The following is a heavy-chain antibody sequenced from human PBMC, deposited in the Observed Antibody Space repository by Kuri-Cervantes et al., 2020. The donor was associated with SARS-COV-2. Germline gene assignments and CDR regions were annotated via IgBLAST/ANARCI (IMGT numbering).Heavy chain of an antibody. CDR2: IYSSGST. CDR1: GGSINSGDYY. V-gene: IGHV4-61*02. Sequence: LRLSCTVSGGSINSGDYYWSWIRQPAGKGLEWIGRIYSSGSTNYNPSLRSRVTISIDTSKTQFSLKLSSVTAADTAVYYCARQGSSSWRGPLHFDYWGQGTLVTVSS. J-gene: IGHJ4*02. CDR3: ARQGSSSWRGPLHFDY. D-gene: IGHD6-13*01.